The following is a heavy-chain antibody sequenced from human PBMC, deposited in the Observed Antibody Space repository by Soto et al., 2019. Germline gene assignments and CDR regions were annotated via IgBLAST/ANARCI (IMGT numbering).Heavy chain of an antibody. V-gene: IGHV3-33*01. CDR2: IWYDGSNK. J-gene: IGHJ6*02. Sequence: PGGSLRLSCAASGFTFSSYGMRWVRQAPGKGLEWVAVIWYDGSNKYYADSVKGRFTISRDNSKNTLYLQMNSLRAEDTAVYYCVSSPLYYYYGMDVWGQGTTVTVSS. CDR3: VSSPLYYYYGMDV. D-gene: IGHD6-13*01. CDR1: GFTFSSYG.